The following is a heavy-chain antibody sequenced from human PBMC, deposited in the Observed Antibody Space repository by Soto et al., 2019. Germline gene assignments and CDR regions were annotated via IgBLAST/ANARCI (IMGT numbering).Heavy chain of an antibody. V-gene: IGHV3-7*01. CDR3: ATYYDNSGPIHY. Sequence: EVQLVESGGGLVQPGGSLRLSCAASGFTFSNYWMTWVRQAPGKGLEWVAIIKQDGSEKKYVDSVKGRFTISRDNAKNSLDLQMSSLRAEDTAVYYCATYYDNSGPIHYWGQGTLATVSS. J-gene: IGHJ4*02. CDR2: IKQDGSEK. D-gene: IGHD3-22*01. CDR1: GFTFSNYW.